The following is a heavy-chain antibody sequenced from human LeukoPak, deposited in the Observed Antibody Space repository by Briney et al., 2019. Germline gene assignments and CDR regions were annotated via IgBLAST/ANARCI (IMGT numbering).Heavy chain of an antibody. CDR3: AGLLLSGEYYYYGMDV. Sequence: KTSETLSLTCTVSGGSISSGSYYWSWIRQPAGKGLEWIGRIYTSGSTNYNPSLKSRVTISVDTSKNQFSLKLSFVTAADTAVYYCAGLLLSGEYYYYGMDVWGQGTTVTVSS. D-gene: IGHD2-2*01. J-gene: IGHJ6*02. CDR2: IYTSGST. CDR1: GGSISSGSYY. V-gene: IGHV4-61*02.